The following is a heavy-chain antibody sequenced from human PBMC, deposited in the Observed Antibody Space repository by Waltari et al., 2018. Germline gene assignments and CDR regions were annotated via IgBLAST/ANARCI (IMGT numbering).Heavy chain of an antibody. J-gene: IGHJ6*02. Sequence: QVHLQESGPGLVKPSETLSLTCIVSGGSISGSFWSWVRQPAGKGLEWIGRVFTSGGPNYNPSLKSRVTVSLDTAKNQFSLNLISLTAADTGVYYCARHRRLRNKYYYDLDVWGQGTTVSLSS. CDR2: VFTSGGP. CDR3: ARHRRLRNKYYYDLDV. CDR1: GGSISGSF. V-gene: IGHV4-4*07. D-gene: IGHD3-16*01.